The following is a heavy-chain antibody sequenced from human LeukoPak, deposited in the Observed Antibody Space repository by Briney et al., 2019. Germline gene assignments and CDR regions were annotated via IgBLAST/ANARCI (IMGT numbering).Heavy chain of an antibody. J-gene: IGHJ4*02. CDR2: IYTSGST. CDR1: GFTVSSNY. CDR3: ARGRSGHYSDY. Sequence: GGSLRLSCAASGFTVSSNYMTWVRQAPGKGLEWVSVIYTSGSTYYADSVKGRFTISRDNSKNTLCLQMSSLRAEDTAVYYCARGRSGHYSDYWGQGTLVTVSS. V-gene: IGHV3-66*01.